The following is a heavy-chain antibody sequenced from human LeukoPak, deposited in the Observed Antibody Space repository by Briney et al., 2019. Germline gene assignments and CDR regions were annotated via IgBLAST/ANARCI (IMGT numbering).Heavy chain of an antibody. CDR1: GYTFTIYG. CDR3: ARALLLRGVMIGNDY. Sequence: ASVTVSFKASGYTFTIYGISWVRQAPGQGLEWMGWINAYNGNTNSAQKLQGRVTMTTDTSTSTAYMELRSLRSDDTAVYYCARALLLRGVMIGNDYWGQGTLVTVSS. V-gene: IGHV1-18*01. CDR2: INAYNGNT. D-gene: IGHD3-10*01. J-gene: IGHJ4*02.